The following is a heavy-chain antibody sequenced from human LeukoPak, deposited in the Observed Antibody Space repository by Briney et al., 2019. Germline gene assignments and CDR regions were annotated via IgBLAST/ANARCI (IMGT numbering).Heavy chain of an antibody. CDR2: INHSGST. CDR3: ASGRGRGSYALVGYFDL. Sequence: PSETLSLTCAVYGGSFSGYYWSWIRQPPGKGLEWIGEINHSGSTNYNPSLKSRVTISVDTSKNQFSLKLSSVTAADTAVYYCASGRGRGSYALVGYFDLWGRGTLVTVSS. V-gene: IGHV4-34*01. D-gene: IGHD1-26*01. CDR1: GGSFSGYY. J-gene: IGHJ2*01.